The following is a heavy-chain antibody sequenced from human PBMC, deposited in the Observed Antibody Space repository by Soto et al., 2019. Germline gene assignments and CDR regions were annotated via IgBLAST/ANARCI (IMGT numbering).Heavy chain of an antibody. CDR3: ARGAYDSSGYYFYYYYYGMDV. J-gene: IGHJ6*02. CDR1: GLTFSDYY. Sequence: GGSLRLSCAASGLTFSDYYMSWIRQAPGKGLEWVSYISSSGSTIYYADSVKGRFTISRDNAKNSLYLQMNSLRAEDTAVYYCARGAYDSSGYYFYYYYYGMDVWGQGTTVTVSS. CDR2: ISSSGSTI. V-gene: IGHV3-11*01. D-gene: IGHD3-22*01.